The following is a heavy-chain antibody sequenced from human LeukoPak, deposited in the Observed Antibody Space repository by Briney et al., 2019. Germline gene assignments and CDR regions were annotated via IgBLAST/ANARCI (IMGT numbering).Heavy chain of an antibody. J-gene: IGHJ4*02. CDR3: AKHGSGRYFDY. Sequence: GGSLRLSCAASGFTFSTFSNYGMSWVRQAPGKGLAWVSAISDSGGKTYYADSMNGRFTISRDNSKNTLYLQMNSLRAEDTAVYYCAKHGSGRYFDYWGQGTLVTVSS. D-gene: IGHD6-19*01. CDR2: ISDSGGKT. V-gene: IGHV3-23*01. CDR1: GFTFSTFSNYG.